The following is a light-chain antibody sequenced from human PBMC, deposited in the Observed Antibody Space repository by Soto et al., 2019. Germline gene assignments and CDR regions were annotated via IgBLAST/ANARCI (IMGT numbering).Light chain of an antibody. J-gene: IGKJ5*01. CDR3: QQYDNLRIT. CDR1: QDISNY. V-gene: IGKV1-33*01. Sequence: DIQMTQSPSSLSASVGDRVTITCQASQDISNYLNWYQQKPGKAPKLLIYDASNLETGVPSRFSGSRSATDFNFTISRLQPEDIATYYCQQYDNLRITFGQGTRLEIK. CDR2: DAS.